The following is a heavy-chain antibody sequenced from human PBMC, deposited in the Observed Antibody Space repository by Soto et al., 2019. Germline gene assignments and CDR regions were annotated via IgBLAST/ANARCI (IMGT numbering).Heavy chain of an antibody. CDR2: MNPNSGNT. D-gene: IGHD6-13*01. J-gene: IGHJ4*02. CDR3: ARGRIAAAGTRY. V-gene: IGHV1-8*01. CDR1: GYTFTSYD. Sequence: AASVKVSCKASGYTFTSYDINWVRQATGQGLEWMGWMNPNSGNTGYAQKFQGRVTMTRNTSISTAYMELSSLRSEDTAVYYCARGRIAAAGTRYWGQGTLVTVSS.